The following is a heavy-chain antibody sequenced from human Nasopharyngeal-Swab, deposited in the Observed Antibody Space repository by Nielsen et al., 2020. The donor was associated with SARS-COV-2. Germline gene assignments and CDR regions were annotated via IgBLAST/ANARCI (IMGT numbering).Heavy chain of an antibody. V-gene: IGHV3-23*01. CDR2: ISGSGGST. Sequence: GESLKISWAASGFTFSSYAMSWVRQAPGKGLEWVSAISGSGGSTYYADSVKGRFTISRDNSKNTLYLQMNSLRAEDTAVYYCAKDLRSSSRGGMDVWGQGTTVTVSS. CDR3: AKDLRSSSRGGMDV. D-gene: IGHD6-13*01. J-gene: IGHJ6*02. CDR1: GFTFSSYA.